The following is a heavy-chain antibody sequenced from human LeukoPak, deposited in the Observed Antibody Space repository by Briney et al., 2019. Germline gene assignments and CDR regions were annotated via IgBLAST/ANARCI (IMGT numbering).Heavy chain of an antibody. CDR3: ARAWGVTGLPFDY. J-gene: IGHJ4*02. D-gene: IGHD2-21*02. CDR2: IYYSGST. Sequence: PSETLSLTCAVSGGSISSGGYSWSWIRQPPGKGLEWIGYIYYSGSTYYNPSLKSRVTISVDTSKNQFSLKLSSVTAADTAVYYCARAWGVTGLPFDYWGQGTLVTVSS. V-gene: IGHV4-30-4*07. CDR1: GGSISSGGYS.